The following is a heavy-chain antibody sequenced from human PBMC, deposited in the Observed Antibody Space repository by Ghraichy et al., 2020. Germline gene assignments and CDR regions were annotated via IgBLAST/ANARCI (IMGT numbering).Heavy chain of an antibody. CDR2: IYYSGST. V-gene: IGHV4-59*08. CDR1: GGSISSYY. Sequence: SETLSLTCTVSGGSISSYYWSWIRQPPGKGLEWIGYIYYSGSTNYNPSLKSRVTISVDTSKNQFSLKLSSVTAADTAVYYCARHFPIKFGDPKVMPFDYWGQGTLVTVSS. D-gene: IGHD3-10*01. CDR3: ARHFPIKFGDPKVMPFDY. J-gene: IGHJ4*02.